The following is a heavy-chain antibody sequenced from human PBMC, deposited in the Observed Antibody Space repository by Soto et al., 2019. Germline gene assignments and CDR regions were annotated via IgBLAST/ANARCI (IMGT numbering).Heavy chain of an antibody. CDR2: IRQDGGQM. J-gene: IGHJ4*02. CDR3: SPTGGY. V-gene: IGHV3-7*05. CDR1: RITFIGYW. D-gene: IGHD2-8*02. Sequence: EVQLEQSGGGLVQPGGSLRLSCVASRITFIGYWMSWVRQAPGRGLEWVATIRQDGGQMYYVDSVEGRFTLSRDRDQHSLAPQRNSPTFEDTDLYYCSPTGGYRGQGILVTVSS.